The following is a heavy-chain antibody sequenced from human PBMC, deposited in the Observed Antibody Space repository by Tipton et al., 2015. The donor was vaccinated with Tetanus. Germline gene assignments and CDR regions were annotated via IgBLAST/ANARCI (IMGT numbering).Heavy chain of an antibody. CDR2: VYYDGSA. Sequence: LRLSCTVSSASISSSDYYWGWIRQPPGKGLEWIGSVYYDGSAYRNPSLESRLTISVDTSKNQFSLKLNSVSAADTAVYYCARHVGRLAYYYYGMDVWGQGTTVTVSS. CDR3: ARHVGRLAYYYYGMDV. J-gene: IGHJ6*02. CDR1: SASISSSDYY. V-gene: IGHV4-39*01. D-gene: IGHD6-25*01.